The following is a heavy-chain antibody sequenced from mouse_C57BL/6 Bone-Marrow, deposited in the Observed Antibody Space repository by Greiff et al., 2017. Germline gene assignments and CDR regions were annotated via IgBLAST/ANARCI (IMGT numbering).Heavy chain of an antibody. CDR1: GFTFSDYG. CDR2: ISSGSSTI. D-gene: IGHD1-1*02. V-gene: IGHV5-17*01. J-gene: IGHJ4*01. CDR3: ARAYGYEAMDY. Sequence: EVHLVESGGGLVKPGGSLKLSCAASGFTFSDYGMHWVRQAPEKGLEWVAYISSGSSTIYYADTVKGRFTISRDNAKNTLFLQMTSLRSEDTAMYYCARAYGYEAMDYWGQGTSVTVSS.